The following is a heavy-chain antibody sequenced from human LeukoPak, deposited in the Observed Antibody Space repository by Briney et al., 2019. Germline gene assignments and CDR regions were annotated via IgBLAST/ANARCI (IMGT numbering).Heavy chain of an antibody. D-gene: IGHD3-22*01. Sequence: PGRSLRLSCAASGFTFSSYGMHWVRQAPGKGLEWVAVIWYDESNKYSADSVKGRFSISRDNSKNTLYLQMNSLRAEDTAVYYCARGLDYYYDTSGYPLGYWGQGTLVIVSS. CDR1: GFTFSSYG. J-gene: IGHJ4*02. CDR2: IWYDESNK. CDR3: ARGLDYYYDTSGYPLGY. V-gene: IGHV3-33*01.